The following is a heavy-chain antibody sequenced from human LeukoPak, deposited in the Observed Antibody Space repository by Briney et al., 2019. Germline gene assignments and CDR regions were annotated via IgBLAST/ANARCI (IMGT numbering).Heavy chain of an antibody. CDR2: IYSDNT. J-gene: IGHJ4*02. D-gene: IGHD6-13*01. Sequence: GGSLRLSCTVSGFTVSSNSMSWVRQAPGKGLEWVSFIYSDNTHYSDSVKGRFTISRDNAKNSLYLQMNSLRAEDTAVYYCARRTAAPGTGFDYWGQGTLVTVSS. V-gene: IGHV3-53*01. CDR1: GFTVSSNS. CDR3: ARRTAAPGTGFDY.